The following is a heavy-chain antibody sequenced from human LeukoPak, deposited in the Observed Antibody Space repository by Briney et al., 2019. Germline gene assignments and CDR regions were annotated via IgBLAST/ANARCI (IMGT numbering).Heavy chain of an antibody. CDR1: GFTFSSYA. D-gene: IGHD2-15*01. CDR3: AKEMEDCSGGSCYALYYYYGMDV. J-gene: IGHJ6*02. CDR2: TSGSGGST. Sequence: GGSLRLSCAASGFTFSSYAMSWVRQAPGKGLEWVSATSGSGGSTYYADSVKGRFTISRDDSKNTLYLQMNSLRAEDTAVYYCAKEMEDCSGGSCYALYYYYGMDVWGQGTTVTVSS. V-gene: IGHV3-23*01.